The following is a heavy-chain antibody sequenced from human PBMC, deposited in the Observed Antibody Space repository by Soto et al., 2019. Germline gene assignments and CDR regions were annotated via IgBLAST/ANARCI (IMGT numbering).Heavy chain of an antibody. V-gene: IGHV1-69*13. CDR3: ASDHLKGYYYGMDV. J-gene: IGHJ6*02. Sequence: SVKVSCKASGGTFSSYAISWVRQAPGQGLEWMGGIIPIFGTANYAQKFQGRVTITADESTSTAYMELSSLRSEDTAVYYCASDHLKGYYYGMDVWGQGTTVTVS. CDR1: GGTFSSYA. CDR2: IIPIFGTA.